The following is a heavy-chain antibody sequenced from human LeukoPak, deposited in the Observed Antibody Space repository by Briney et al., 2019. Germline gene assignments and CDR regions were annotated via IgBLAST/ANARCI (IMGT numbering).Heavy chain of an antibody. CDR1: GGSISSYY. D-gene: IGHD6-13*01. CDR2: IDTSGNT. V-gene: IGHV4-4*07. Sequence: SETLSLTCTVSGGSISSYYWSWIRQPAGKGLEWIGRIDTSGNTNYKPSLKSRVTMSVATSKNQFSLKLSSVTAADTAVYYCARVSSSWYQDWYFDLWGRGTLVTVSS. J-gene: IGHJ2*01. CDR3: ARVSSSWYQDWYFDL.